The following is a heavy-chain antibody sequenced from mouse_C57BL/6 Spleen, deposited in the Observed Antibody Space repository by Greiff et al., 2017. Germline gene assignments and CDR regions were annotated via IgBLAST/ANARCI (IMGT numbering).Heavy chain of an antibody. D-gene: IGHD4-1*01. CDR1: GYAFTNYL. Sequence: VQLHQSGAELVRPGTSVKVSCKASGYAFTNYLIEWVKQRPGEGLEWIGVINPGSGGTNYNEKFKGKATLTADKSSSTAYMQLSSLTSEDAAVYFCARGCLSGTLSYYAMDYWGQGTSVTVSS. CDR3: ARGCLSGTLSYYAMDY. V-gene: IGHV1-54*01. J-gene: IGHJ4*01. CDR2: INPGSGGT.